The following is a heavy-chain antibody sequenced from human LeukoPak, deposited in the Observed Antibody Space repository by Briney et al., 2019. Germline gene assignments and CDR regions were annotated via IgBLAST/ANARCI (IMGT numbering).Heavy chain of an antibody. CDR3: ARGGPYSSGCSDY. Sequence: GGSLRLSCAASGFTFSSYWMSWVRQAPRKGLEWVANIKQDGSEKYYVDSVKGRYTISRDNAKNSLYLQMNSLRAEDTAVYYCARGGPYSSGCSDYWGQGTLVTVSS. CDR1: GFTFSSYW. V-gene: IGHV3-7*03. J-gene: IGHJ4*02. CDR2: IKQDGSEK. D-gene: IGHD6-19*01.